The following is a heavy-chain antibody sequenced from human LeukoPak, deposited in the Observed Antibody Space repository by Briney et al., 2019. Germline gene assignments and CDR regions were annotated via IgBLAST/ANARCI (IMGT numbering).Heavy chain of an antibody. J-gene: IGHJ3*02. CDR3: ARGSGSDAFDI. Sequence: SETLSLTCTVPGGSISSYNWSWSRQPPGKGLEWIGYIYYSGGTSYNPSLKSRVTISVDTSKNQFSLKLSSVTAADTAVYYCARGSGSDAFDIWGQGTMVTVSS. CDR2: IYYSGGT. V-gene: IGHV4-59*01. CDR1: GGSISSYN. D-gene: IGHD1-26*01.